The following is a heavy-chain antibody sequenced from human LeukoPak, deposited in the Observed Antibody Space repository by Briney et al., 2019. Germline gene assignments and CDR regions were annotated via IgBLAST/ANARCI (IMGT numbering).Heavy chain of an antibody. CDR1: GGSISSYY. CDR3: ARDRYDYGDYGIFDY. D-gene: IGHD4-17*01. CDR2: IYTSGST. J-gene: IGHJ4*02. V-gene: IGHV4-4*07. Sequence: SETLSLTCTVSGGSISSYYWSWIRQPAGKGLEWIGRIYTSGSTNYNPSLKSRVTMSVDTSKNQFSLKLSSATAADTAVYYCARDRYDYGDYGIFDYWGQGTLVTVSS.